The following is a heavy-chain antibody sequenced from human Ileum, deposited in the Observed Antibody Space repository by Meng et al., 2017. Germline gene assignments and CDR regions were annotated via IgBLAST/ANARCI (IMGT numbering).Heavy chain of an antibody. J-gene: IGHJ4*02. CDR1: GGSFSGYN. V-gene: IGHV4-34*01. Sequence: VQVQQLGPGLLKPSETLCLTCAVYGGSFSGYNWSWMRQPPGKGLEWIGEINHSGSTNYNPSLKSRVTISVDTSKNQFSLKLSSVTAADTAVYYCARGGGRYGPDFDYWGQGTLVTVSS. CDR2: INHSGST. CDR3: ARGGGRYGPDFDY. D-gene: IGHD3-16*01.